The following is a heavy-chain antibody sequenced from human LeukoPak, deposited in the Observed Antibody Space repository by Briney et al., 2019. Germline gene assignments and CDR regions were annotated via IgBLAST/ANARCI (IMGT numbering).Heavy chain of an antibody. J-gene: IGHJ6*02. CDR1: GGSLSSYY. CDR3: ASSALGYCSGGSCAAYYYYGMDV. Sequence: PSETLSLTCTVSGGSLSSYYWSWIRQPAGKGLDWIGRIYTSGSTNYNPSLKSRGTMSVDTSKNQFSLKLSSVTAADTAVYYCASSALGYCSGGSCAAYYYYGMDVWGQGTTVTVSS. CDR2: IYTSGST. D-gene: IGHD2-15*01. V-gene: IGHV4-4*07.